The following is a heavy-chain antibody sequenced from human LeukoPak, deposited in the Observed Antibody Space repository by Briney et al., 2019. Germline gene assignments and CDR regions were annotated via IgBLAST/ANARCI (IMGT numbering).Heavy chain of an antibody. Sequence: PGGSLRLSCAASGFTFSSYAMSWVRQAPGKGLEWVSAISGSGGSTYYADSVKGRFTIPRDNSKNTLYLQMNSLRAEDTAVYYCATDPKAARLADYWGQGTLVTVSS. V-gene: IGHV3-23*01. CDR1: GFTFSSYA. CDR2: ISGSGGST. J-gene: IGHJ4*02. CDR3: ATDPKAARLADY. D-gene: IGHD6-6*01.